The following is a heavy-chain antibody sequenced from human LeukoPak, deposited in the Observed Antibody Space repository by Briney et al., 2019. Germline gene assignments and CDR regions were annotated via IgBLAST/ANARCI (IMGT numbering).Heavy chain of an antibody. CDR1: GYTFTSYG. Sequence: ASVKVSCKASGYTFTSYGISWVQQAPGQGLEWMGWISAYNGDTSYAQNLQGRVTMTTDTSTSTAYMELRSLRSDDTAVYYCARSAGGSRRYDPWGQGTLVTVSS. CDR3: ARSAGGSRRYDP. D-gene: IGHD1-26*01. CDR2: ISAYNGDT. J-gene: IGHJ5*02. V-gene: IGHV1-18*01.